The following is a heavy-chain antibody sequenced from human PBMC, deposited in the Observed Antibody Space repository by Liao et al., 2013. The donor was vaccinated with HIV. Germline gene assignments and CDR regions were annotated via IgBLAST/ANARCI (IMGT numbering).Heavy chain of an antibody. V-gene: IGHV4-4*07. CDR3: ARVQWXPAPNWYS. D-gene: IGHD1-26*01. CDR1: GGAIRRYY. Sequence: QVQLQESGPGLVKPSETLSLTCTVSGGAIRRYYWSWIRQPAGKGLEWIGHIYTGMSTTGTTNYNPSLKSRVSISADTSSNHVSLKLTSVTAADTAVYYCARVQWXPAPNWYS. CDR2: IYTGMSTTGTT. J-gene: IGHJ2*01.